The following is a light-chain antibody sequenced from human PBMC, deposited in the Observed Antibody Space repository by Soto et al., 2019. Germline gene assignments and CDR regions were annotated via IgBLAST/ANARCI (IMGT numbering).Light chain of an antibody. Sequence: DIQMTQSPSTLSASIGDRVTITCRAGQSISTWLAWYQQKPGKAPKVLIYDASRLESGVPSRFSGSGSGTEFTLTISSLQPDDFAIYYCQQHNGCFGQGTKLEIK. V-gene: IGKV1-5*01. CDR2: DAS. CDR1: QSISTW. J-gene: IGKJ2*01. CDR3: QQHNGC.